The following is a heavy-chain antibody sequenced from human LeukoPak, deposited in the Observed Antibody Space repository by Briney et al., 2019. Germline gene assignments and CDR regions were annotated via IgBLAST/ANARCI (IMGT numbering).Heavy chain of an antibody. CDR1: GFNFASNW. D-gene: IGHD4-23*01. J-gene: IGHJ4*02. V-gene: IGHV3-74*01. Sequence: GGSLRLSCAASGFNFASNWMHWVRQTPGKGLMWVSRINSGGSGTSYADSVKGRFTISRDNTKNSLYLQMNGLRAEDTAVYYCAKDLRWSSGPTPDYWGQGTLVTVSS. CDR2: INSGGSGT. CDR3: AKDLRWSSGPTPDY.